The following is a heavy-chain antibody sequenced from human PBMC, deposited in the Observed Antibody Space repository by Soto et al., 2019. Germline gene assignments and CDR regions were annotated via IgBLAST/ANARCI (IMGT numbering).Heavy chain of an antibody. CDR1: GASITNSY. Sequence: SETLSLTCTVSGASITNSYWSWIRQPPGKGLEWIGHIYYSGSTKYNPSLESRVTISVDTSKNQFSLKLSSVTAADTAVYYCARTAMVRGVIITGYYYYYGMDVWGQGTTVTVSS. CDR3: ARTAMVRGVIITGYYYYYGMDV. J-gene: IGHJ6*02. D-gene: IGHD3-10*01. V-gene: IGHV4-59*01. CDR2: IYYSGST.